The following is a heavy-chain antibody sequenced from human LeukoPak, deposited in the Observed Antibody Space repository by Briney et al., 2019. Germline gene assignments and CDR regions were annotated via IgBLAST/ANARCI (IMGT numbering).Heavy chain of an antibody. V-gene: IGHV3-30*18. D-gene: IGHD3-22*01. J-gene: IGHJ4*02. CDR3: AKENYYHSSGYDY. CDR1: GFTFSSYG. Sequence: GGSLRLSCAASGFTFSSYGMHWVRQAPGKGLEWVAVISYDGSNKYYADSVKGRFTISRDNSKNTLYLQMNSLRAEDTAVYYCAKENYYHSSGYDYWGQGTLVTVSS. CDR2: ISYDGSNK.